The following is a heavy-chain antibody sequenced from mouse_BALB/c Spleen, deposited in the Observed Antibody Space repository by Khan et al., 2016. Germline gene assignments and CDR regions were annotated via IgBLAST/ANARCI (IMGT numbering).Heavy chain of an antibody. J-gene: IGHJ1*01. CDR2: INTYTGEP. V-gene: IGHV9-3-1*01. CDR1: GYTFTNYG. Sequence: QIQLVQSGPELKKPGETVKISCKASGYTFTNYGMNWVKQAPGKDLKWMGWINTYTGEPTYADDFKGRFAFSLETSASTAYLQINNLRNEDTATCFCARYLYYYGSSKYFDGWGAGTTVTVSS. D-gene: IGHD1-1*01. CDR3: ARYLYYYGSSKYFDG.